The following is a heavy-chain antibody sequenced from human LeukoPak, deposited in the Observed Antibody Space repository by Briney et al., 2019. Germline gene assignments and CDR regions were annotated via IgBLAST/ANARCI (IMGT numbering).Heavy chain of an antibody. V-gene: IGHV1-18*04. CDR1: GYTFTDYY. Sequence: ATVKISCKVSGYTFTDYYMHWVQQAPGQGLEWMGWISAYNGNTNYAQKLQGRVTMTTDTSTSTAYMELRSLRSDDTAVYYCARDLNDELPGNWGQGTLVTVSS. CDR2: ISAYNGNT. CDR3: ARDLNDELPGN. J-gene: IGHJ4*02. D-gene: IGHD1-26*01.